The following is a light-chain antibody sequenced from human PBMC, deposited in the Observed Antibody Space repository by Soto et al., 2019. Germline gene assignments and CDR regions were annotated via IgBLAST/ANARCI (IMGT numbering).Light chain of an antibody. V-gene: IGKV3-11*01. CDR2: DAS. CDR3: QQRSNWPRGGT. J-gene: IGKJ5*01. Sequence: EIVLTQSPATLSLSPGERATLSCRASQSVSSYLAWYQQKPGQAPRLLIYDASSRATGIPARFSGSGSGTDLTLTIRSLGPEDFAVYYCQQRSNWPRGGTFGQGTRLEIK. CDR1: QSVSSY.